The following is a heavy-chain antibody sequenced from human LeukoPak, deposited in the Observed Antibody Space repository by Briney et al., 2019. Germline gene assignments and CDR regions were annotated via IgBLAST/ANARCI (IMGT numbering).Heavy chain of an antibody. CDR2: ISAYNGNT. CDR1: GYTFTSSG. D-gene: IGHD3-22*01. CDR3: AREFLDDSSGYYQHDAFDI. J-gene: IGHJ3*02. Sequence: GASVKVSCKASGYTFTSSGISWVRQAPGQGLEWMGWISAYNGNTNYAQKLQGRVTMTTDTSTSTAYMELRSLRSDDTAVYYCAREFLDDSSGYYQHDAFDIWGQGTMVTVSS. V-gene: IGHV1-18*01.